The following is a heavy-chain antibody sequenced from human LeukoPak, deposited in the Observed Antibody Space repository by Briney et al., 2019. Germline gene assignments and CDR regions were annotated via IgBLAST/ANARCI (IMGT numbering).Heavy chain of an antibody. V-gene: IGHV4-4*02. Sequence: SETLSLTCAVSGGSISSSNRWSWVRQPPGKGLEWIGEIYHSGSTNYNPSLKSRVTISVDKSKNQFSLKLSSVTAADTAVYYCAREDCSGGSCYYFDYWGQGTLVTVSS. CDR1: GGSISSSNR. J-gene: IGHJ4*02. CDR2: IYHSGST. D-gene: IGHD2-15*01. CDR3: AREDCSGGSCYYFDY.